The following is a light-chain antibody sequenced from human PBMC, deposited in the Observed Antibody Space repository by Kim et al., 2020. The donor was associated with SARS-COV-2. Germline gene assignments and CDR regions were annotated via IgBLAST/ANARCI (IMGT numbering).Light chain of an antibody. CDR2: LGS. CDR3: MQDLQSST. CDR1: QSLLHSNGYKY. Sequence: DIVMTQSPLSLPVTPGEPASISCRSSQSLLHSNGYKYLDWYLQKPGQSPQLLIYLGSYRASGVPDRFSGSGSGTDFTLKISRVEAEDVGVYYCMQDLQSSTFGQGTRLEIK. V-gene: IGKV2-28*01. J-gene: IGKJ5*01.